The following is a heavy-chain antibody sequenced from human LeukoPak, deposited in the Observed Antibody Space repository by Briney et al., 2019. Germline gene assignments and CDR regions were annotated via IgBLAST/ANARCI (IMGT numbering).Heavy chain of an antibody. CDR3: ARGRYGWLPFDY. CDR1: GGSMSSYY. Sequence: YPSETLSLTCIVSGGSMSSYYWSWIRQPLGKGLEWIGYIYYSGSTNYNPSLKSRVTISVDTSKNQFTLKLSSVTAADTAVYYCARGRYGWLPFDYWGQGTLVTVSS. D-gene: IGHD3-16*01. V-gene: IGHV4-59*01. CDR2: IYYSGST. J-gene: IGHJ4*02.